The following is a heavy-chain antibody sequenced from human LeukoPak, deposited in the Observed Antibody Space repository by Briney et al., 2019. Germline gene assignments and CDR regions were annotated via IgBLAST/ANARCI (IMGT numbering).Heavy chain of an antibody. CDR1: GGTLSSYA. CDR2: IIPIFGTA. V-gene: IGHV1-69*01. CDR3: ARGGGSYFEADY. D-gene: IGHD1-26*01. Sequence: SVKVSCKASGGTLSSYAISWVRQAPGQGLEWMGGIIPIFGTANYAQKFQGRVTITADESTSTAYMELSSLRSEDTAVYYCARGGGSYFEADYWGQGTLVTVTS. J-gene: IGHJ4*02.